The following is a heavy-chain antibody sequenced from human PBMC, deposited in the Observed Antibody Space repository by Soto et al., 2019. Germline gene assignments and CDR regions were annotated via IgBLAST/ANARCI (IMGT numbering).Heavy chain of an antibody. CDR2: IYYSGST. CDR3: ARVPSYGMDV. V-gene: IGHV4-59*12. J-gene: IGHJ6*02. Sequence: LSLTCTVSGGSISSYYWSWIRQPPGKGLEWIGYIYYSGSTNYNPSLKSRVTISVDTSKNQFSLKLSSVTAADTAVYYCARVPSYGMDVWGQGTTVTVSS. CDR1: GGSISSYY.